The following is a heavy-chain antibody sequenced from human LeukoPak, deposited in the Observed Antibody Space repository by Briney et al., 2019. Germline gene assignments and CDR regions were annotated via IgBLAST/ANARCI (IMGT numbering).Heavy chain of an antibody. CDR2: ISAYNGNT. Sequence: GASVKVFCKASGYTFTSYGISWVRQAPGQGLEWMGWISAYNGNTNYAQKLQGRVTMTTDTSTSTAYMELRSLRSDDTAVYYCARGSMVATKDPYYYYGMDVWGQGTTVTVSS. J-gene: IGHJ6*02. CDR1: GYTFTSYG. CDR3: ARGSMVATKDPYYYYGMDV. D-gene: IGHD5-12*01. V-gene: IGHV1-18*01.